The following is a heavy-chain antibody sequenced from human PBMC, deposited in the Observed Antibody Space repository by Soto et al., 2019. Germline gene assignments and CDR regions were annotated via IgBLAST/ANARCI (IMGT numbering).Heavy chain of an antibody. CDR2: IYYSGST. D-gene: IGHD6-13*01. V-gene: IGHV4-39*01. Sequence: PSETLSLTCPVSGCSISSSSYYWGWIRQPPGKGLEWIGSIYYSGSTYYNPSLKSRVTISVDTSKNQFSLKLSSVTAADTAVYYCARLKYSSSWVGYYYYGMDVWGQGTTVTVSS. J-gene: IGHJ6*02. CDR1: GCSISSSSYY. CDR3: ARLKYSSSWVGYYYYGMDV.